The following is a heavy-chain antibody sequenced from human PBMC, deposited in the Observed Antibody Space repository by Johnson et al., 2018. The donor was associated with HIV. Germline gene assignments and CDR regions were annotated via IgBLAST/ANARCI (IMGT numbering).Heavy chain of an antibody. CDR2: IYSGGST. CDR3: ASTGSGSDDAFDI. Sequence: VLLVESGGGVVQPGRSLRLSCVASGFTVSSNYMSWVRQAPGKGLEWVSVIYSGGSTYYADSVKGRFTISRDNSKNTLYLQMNSLRAEDTAVYYCASTGSGSDDAFDIWGQGTMVTVSS. CDR1: GFTVSSNY. V-gene: IGHV3-66*02. J-gene: IGHJ3*02. D-gene: IGHD3-10*01.